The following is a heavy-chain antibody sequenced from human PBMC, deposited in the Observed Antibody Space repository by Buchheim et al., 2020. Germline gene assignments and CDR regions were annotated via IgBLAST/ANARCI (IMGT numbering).Heavy chain of an antibody. CDR2: ISSSGGST. Sequence: EVQLVESGGDLVQPGGSLRLSCAASGFTFSTYAMSWVRQAPGKGLEWVSTISSSGGSTFYADSVKGRFTISRDTSKNTLYLQIKILRAADTAVFYCAKRLGIEAGEGYDMDVWGQGTT. J-gene: IGHJ6*02. CDR1: GFTFSTYA. CDR3: AKRLGIEAGEGYDMDV. D-gene: IGHD6-19*01. V-gene: IGHV3-23*04.